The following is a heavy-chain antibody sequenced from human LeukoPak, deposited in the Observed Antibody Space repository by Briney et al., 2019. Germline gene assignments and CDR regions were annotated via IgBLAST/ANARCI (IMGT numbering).Heavy chain of an antibody. CDR2: INPSGGST. CDR1: GGTFSSYG. CDR3: ARERYSLFDP. Sequence: ASVKVSCKASGGTFSSYGITWVRQAPGQGLEWMGIINPSGGSTSYAQKFQGRVIMTRDTSTSTVYMELSSLRSEDTAVYYCARERYSLFDPWGQGTLVTVSS. V-gene: IGHV1-46*01. J-gene: IGHJ5*02. D-gene: IGHD1-1*01.